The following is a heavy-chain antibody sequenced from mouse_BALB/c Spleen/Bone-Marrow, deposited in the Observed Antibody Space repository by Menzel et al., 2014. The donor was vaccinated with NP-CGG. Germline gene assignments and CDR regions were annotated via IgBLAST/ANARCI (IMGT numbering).Heavy chain of an antibody. J-gene: IGHJ3*01. D-gene: IGHD2-4*01. V-gene: IGHV5-6*02. CDR2: ISNGGIYT. Sequence: DVKLVESGGDLVKPGGSLKLSCAASGFTFSTYGMSWVRQTPDKRLEWGAAISNGGIYTYYPDTVKGRFTISRDNAKNTLYLQMSSLKSEDTAMYYCVRPYDYGTWFAYWGQGTLVTVSA. CDR1: GFTFSTYG. CDR3: VRPYDYGTWFAY.